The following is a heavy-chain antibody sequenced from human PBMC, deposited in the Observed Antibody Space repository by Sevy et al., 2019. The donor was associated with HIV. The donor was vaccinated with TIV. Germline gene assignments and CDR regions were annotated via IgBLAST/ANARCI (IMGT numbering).Heavy chain of an antibody. CDR3: ANSRGRYVCSSWLYDYFAMDV. J-gene: IGHJ6*02. Sequence: GGSLRLSCAASGFTFRSHGMHWVRQSPGKGLEWVAGISSDGSSQDYGDSVKGRFTISRDNSKDTVYLQMNGLRTEESAKYYCANSRGRYVCSSWLYDYFAMDVWGQGTTVTVSS. D-gene: IGHD6-13*01. V-gene: IGHV3-30*18. CDR1: GFTFRSHG. CDR2: ISSDGSSQ.